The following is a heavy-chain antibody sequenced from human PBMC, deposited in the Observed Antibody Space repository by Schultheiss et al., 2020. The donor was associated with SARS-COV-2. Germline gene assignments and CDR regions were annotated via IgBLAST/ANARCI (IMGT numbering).Heavy chain of an antibody. D-gene: IGHD2-2*01. CDR3: ARDHWDIVVVPAAIDYFDY. J-gene: IGHJ4*02. CDR1: GGSFSGYY. V-gene: IGHV4-4*07. CDR2: IYTSGST. Sequence: SETLSLTCAVYGGSFSGYYWSWIRQPPGKGLEWIGRIYTSGSTNYNPSLKSRVTISVDTSKNQFSLKLSSVTAADTAVYYCARDHWDIVVVPAAIDYFDYWGQGTLVTVSS.